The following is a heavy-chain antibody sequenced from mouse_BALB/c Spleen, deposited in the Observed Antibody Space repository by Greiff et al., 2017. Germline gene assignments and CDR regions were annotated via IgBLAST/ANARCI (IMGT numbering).Heavy chain of an antibody. CDR1: GYTFTDYA. Sequence: VQRVESGAELVRPGVSVKISCKGSGYTFTDYAMHWVKQSHAKSLEWIGVISTYYGDASYNQKFKGKATMTVDKSSSTAYMELARLTSEDSAIYYCARSRRQLGLHYYAMDYWGQGTSVTVSS. CDR3: ARSRRQLGLHYYAMDY. V-gene: IGHV1S137*01. CDR2: ISTYYGDA. J-gene: IGHJ4*01. D-gene: IGHD3-1*01.